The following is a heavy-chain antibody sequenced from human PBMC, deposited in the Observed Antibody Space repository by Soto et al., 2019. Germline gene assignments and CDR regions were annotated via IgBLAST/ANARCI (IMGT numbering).Heavy chain of an antibody. CDR2: INAGNGNT. D-gene: IGHD1-20*01. Sequence: ASVKVSCKASGYTFTSYAMHWVRQAPGQRLEWMGWINAGNGNTKYSQKFQGRVTTTRDTSASTAYMELSSLRSEDTAVYYCARVLRPITGTAPYDYWGQGTLVTVSS. CDR1: GYTFTSYA. CDR3: ARVLRPITGTAPYDY. V-gene: IGHV1-3*01. J-gene: IGHJ4*02.